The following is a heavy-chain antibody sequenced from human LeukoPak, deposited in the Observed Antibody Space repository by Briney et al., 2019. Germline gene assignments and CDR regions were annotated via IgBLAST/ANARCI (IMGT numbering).Heavy chain of an antibody. V-gene: IGHV4-39*07. D-gene: IGHD2-21*01. CDR1: GGSISSSSYY. J-gene: IGHJ5*02. CDR2: IYYSGST. Sequence: PSETLSLTCTVSGGSISSSSYYWGWIRQPPGKGLEWIGSIYYSGSTYYNPSLKSRVTISVDTSKNQFSLKLSSVTAADTAVYYCARDLLGGDSTNWFDPWGQGTLVTVSS. CDR3: ARDLLGGDSTNWFDP.